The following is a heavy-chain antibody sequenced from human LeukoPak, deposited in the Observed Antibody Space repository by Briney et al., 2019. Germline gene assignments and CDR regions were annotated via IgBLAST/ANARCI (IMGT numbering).Heavy chain of an antibody. V-gene: IGHV4-4*02. D-gene: IGHD3-10*01. CDR1: GGSISSSNW. CDR3: ARASYYYGSGSPPAFDI. J-gene: IGHJ3*02. CDR2: IYYSGST. Sequence: SGTLSLTCAVSGGSISSSNWWSWVRQPPGKGLEWIGEIYYSGSTNYNPSLKSRVTISVDKSKNQFSLKLSSVTAADTAVYYCARASYYYGSGSPPAFDIGGQGTMVTVSS.